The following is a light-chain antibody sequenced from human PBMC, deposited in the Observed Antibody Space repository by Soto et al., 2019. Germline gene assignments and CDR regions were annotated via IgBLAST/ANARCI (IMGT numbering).Light chain of an antibody. CDR1: SSNFGAGYE. CDR3: QSFDSSLRVYV. V-gene: IGLV1-40*01. J-gene: IGLJ1*01. Sequence: QSVLTQPPSVSGGPGQRVTSSCTGSSSNFGAGYEVHWYKQVPGAAPTLVIFNNLNRPSGVPERFSGSKSGTSASLVISGLQAEDEADYYCQSFDSSLRVYVFGSGTKVTVL. CDR2: NNL.